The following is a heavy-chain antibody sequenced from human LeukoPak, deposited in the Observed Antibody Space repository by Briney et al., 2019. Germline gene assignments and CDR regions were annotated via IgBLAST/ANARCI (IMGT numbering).Heavy chain of an antibody. CDR3: AREALIEEFYYYMDV. D-gene: IGHD2/OR15-2a*01. CDR1: GVSISSYY. J-gene: IGHJ6*03. V-gene: IGHV4-4*07. CDR2: IFTSGST. Sequence: PSETLSLACTVSGVSISSYYWSWVRQPAGKGLEWIGRIFTSGSTNYNPSLKSRLTMSVDTSKNQFSLKLSSVTAADTAVYYCAREALIEEFYYYMDVWGKGTTVTVSS.